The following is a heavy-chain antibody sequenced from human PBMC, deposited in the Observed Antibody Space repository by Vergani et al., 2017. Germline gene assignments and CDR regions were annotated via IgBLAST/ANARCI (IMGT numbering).Heavy chain of an antibody. J-gene: IGHJ5*02. Sequence: QLQLQESGPGLVKPSATLSLTCSVSGASIRSSNYYWGWIRQPPGEGLEWIASIYYSGSTYYNPSLKSRVTISVDTSKKQLYLKLSSVTAADTAVYFCARHSTVEWLVRLGWFDPWGQGILVTVAS. CDR3: ARHSTVEWLVRLGWFDP. V-gene: IGHV4-39*01. D-gene: IGHD6-19*01. CDR1: GASIRSSNYY. CDR2: IYYSGST.